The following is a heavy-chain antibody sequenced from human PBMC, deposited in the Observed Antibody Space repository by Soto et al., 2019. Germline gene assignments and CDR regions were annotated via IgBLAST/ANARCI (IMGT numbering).Heavy chain of an antibody. CDR2: IDPGDSNT. V-gene: IGHV5-10-1*01. J-gene: IGHJ6*02. D-gene: IGHD2-15*01. CDR3: ARQGGYYYYRMDV. Sequence: PGESLKISCKTSGYSFNTFWISWVRQVPGKGLEWMGRIDPGDSNTNYSPSLQGHVTLSVDKSIGTAYLQWSSLKASDTGIYYCARQGGYYYYRMDVWGQGTAVTVSS. CDR1: GYSFNTFW.